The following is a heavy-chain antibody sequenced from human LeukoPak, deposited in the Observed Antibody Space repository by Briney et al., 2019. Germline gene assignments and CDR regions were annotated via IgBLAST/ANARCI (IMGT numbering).Heavy chain of an antibody. J-gene: IGHJ4*02. CDR1: GFTFSDHY. CDR3: ARGRYRSSWRAIDY. D-gene: IGHD6-13*01. CDR2: IRNKANSYTT. Sequence: GGSLRLSCAASGFTFSDHYMDWVRQAPGKGLEWVGRIRNKANSYTTEYAASVKGRFTISRDDSRNSLYLQMNSLKTEDTAVYYCARGRYRSSWRAIDYWGQGTLVTVSS. V-gene: IGHV3-72*01.